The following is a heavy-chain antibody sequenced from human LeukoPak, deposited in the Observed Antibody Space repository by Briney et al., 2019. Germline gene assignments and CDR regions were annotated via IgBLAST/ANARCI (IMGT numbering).Heavy chain of an antibody. D-gene: IGHD1-26*01. CDR3: ARVSGNYYRWFDS. V-gene: IGHV3-7*03. Sequence: GGSLRLCCRVSGFTFSSYLVGWARQAPGRGLEWVANIKEDESEKYYVESVKGRFTICRDNAKNALYLQMNSVRAEDTAVYYCARVSGNYYRWFDSWGQGTLVTVCS. J-gene: IGHJ5*01. CDR1: GFTFSSYL. CDR2: IKEDESEK.